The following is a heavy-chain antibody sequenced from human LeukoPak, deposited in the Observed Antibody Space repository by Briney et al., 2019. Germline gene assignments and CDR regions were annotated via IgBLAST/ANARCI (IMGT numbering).Heavy chain of an antibody. Sequence: PGGSLRLSCAASGFTFSDYYMSWIRQAPGKGLEWVSYISSSGSTIDYADSVKGRFTISRDNAENSLYLQMNNLRAEDTAVYYCARESLGYCSGSSCYYYYMDFWGEGTTVTVSS. CDR3: ARESLGYCSGSSCYYYYMDF. D-gene: IGHD2-15*01. V-gene: IGHV3-11*04. CDR2: ISSSGSTI. J-gene: IGHJ6*03. CDR1: GFTFSDYY.